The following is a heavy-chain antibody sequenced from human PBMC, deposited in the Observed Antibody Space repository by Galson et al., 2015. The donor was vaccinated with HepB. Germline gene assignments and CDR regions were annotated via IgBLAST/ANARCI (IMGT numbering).Heavy chain of an antibody. D-gene: IGHD6-19*01. Sequence: SLRLSCAASGFTFSSYAMSWVRQAPGKGLEWVSGISGSGGSTYYADSVKGRFTIYRDNSKNTLYVQMDSLTADDTATYYCAKDDSYSSGSYYFDHWGQGTLVTVSS. CDR3: AKDDSYSSGSYYFDH. J-gene: IGHJ4*02. CDR2: ISGSGGST. V-gene: IGHV3-23*01. CDR1: GFTFSSYA.